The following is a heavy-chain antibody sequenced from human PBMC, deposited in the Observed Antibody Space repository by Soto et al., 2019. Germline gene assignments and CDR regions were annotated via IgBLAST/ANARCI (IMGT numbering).Heavy chain of an antibody. CDR2: IYYSGST. Sequence: PSETRSLTCTVSGGSISSSSYYWGWIRQPPGKGLEWIGSIYYSGSTYYNPSLKSRVTISVDTSKNQFSLKLSSVTAADTAVYYCARLGGSQGWLVVESYYFDYWGQGTLVTVSS. CDR1: GGSISSSSYY. D-gene: IGHD6-19*01. V-gene: IGHV4-39*01. CDR3: ARLGGSQGWLVVESYYFDY. J-gene: IGHJ4*02.